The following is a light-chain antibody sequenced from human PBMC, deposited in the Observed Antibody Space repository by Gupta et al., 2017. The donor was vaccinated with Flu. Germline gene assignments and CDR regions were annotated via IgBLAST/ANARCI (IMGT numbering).Light chain of an antibody. Sequence: DIQMTQSPSTLSASVGDRVTIPCRASQSISSWLAWYQQKPGKAPKLLIYKVSRAESGLPSRFSGSGSGTEFTLTISIRQPDDFATYYCQHYNSIWETFGQGTKVEIK. CDR2: KVS. CDR1: QSISSW. J-gene: IGKJ1*01. CDR3: QHYNSIWET. V-gene: IGKV1-5*03.